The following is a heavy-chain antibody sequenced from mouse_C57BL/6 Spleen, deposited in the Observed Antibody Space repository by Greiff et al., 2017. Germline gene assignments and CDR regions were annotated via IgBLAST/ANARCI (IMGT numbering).Heavy chain of an antibody. CDR3: ARWGGGTLDY. J-gene: IGHJ2*01. CDR2: IDPSDSYT. V-gene: IGHV1-69*01. Sequence: QVQLKQPGAELVMPGASVKLSCKASGYTFTSYWMHWVKQRPGQGLEWIGEIDPSDSYTNYNQKFKGKSTLTVDKSSSPAYMQLSSLTSEDSAVYYCARWGGGTLDYWGQGTTLTVSS. D-gene: IGHD1-1*02. CDR1: GYTFTSYW.